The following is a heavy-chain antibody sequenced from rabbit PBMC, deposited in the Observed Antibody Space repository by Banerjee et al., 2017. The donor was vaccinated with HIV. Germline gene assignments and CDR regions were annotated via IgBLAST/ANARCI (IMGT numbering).Heavy chain of an antibody. CDR1: GFSFSSGYD. J-gene: IGHJ4*01. CDR2: IRIGDGTT. V-gene: IGHV1S45*01. Sequence: QEQLVESGGGLVKPGASLTLTCTASGFSFSSGYDMCWVRQAPGKGLEWIACIRIGDGTTYYASWAKGRFTISKTSSTTVTLQMTSLTAADTATYFCARTMTMVIIGYFNLWGQGTLVTVS. D-gene: IGHD2-1*01. CDR3: ARTMTMVIIGYFNL.